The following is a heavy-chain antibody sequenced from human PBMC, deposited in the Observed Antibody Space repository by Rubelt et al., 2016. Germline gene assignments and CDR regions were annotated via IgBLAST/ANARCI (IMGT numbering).Heavy chain of an antibody. Sequence: QVQLVQSGAEVKKPGASVKVSCKASGYTFTGYYMHWVRQAPGQGLEWMGWINPSSGGTNYAQKFQGRVTMTRDTSISTAYMKLGRLRSDGTAVYYCASSSGSYYSLDYWGQGTLVTVSS. CDR1: GYTFTGYY. V-gene: IGHV1-2*02. CDR2: INPSSGGT. J-gene: IGHJ4*02. D-gene: IGHD1-26*01. CDR3: ASSSGSYYSLDY.